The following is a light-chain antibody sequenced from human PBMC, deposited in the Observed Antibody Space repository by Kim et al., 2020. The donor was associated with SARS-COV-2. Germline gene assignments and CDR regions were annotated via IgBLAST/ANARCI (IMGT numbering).Light chain of an antibody. CDR2: DAS. V-gene: IGKV3-11*01. J-gene: IGKJ5*01. CDR3: QQRSNWPPIT. Sequence: SPGERATLSCRARQRIGTYLAWYQQKPGQAPRLLIYDASNRATGIPARFSGSGSGTDFTLTISRLEPEDFAVYYCQQRSNWPPITFGQGTRLEIK. CDR1: QRIGTY.